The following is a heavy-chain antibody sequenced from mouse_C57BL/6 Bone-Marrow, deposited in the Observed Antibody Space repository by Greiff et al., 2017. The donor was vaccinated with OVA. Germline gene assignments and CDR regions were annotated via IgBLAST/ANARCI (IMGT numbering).Heavy chain of an antibody. CDR2: IDPENGDT. V-gene: IGHV14-4*01. J-gene: IGHJ3*01. Sequence: VQLQQSGAELVRPGASVKLSCTASGFNIKDDYMHWVKQRPEQGLEWIGWIDPENGDTEYASKFQGKATITADTSSNTAYLQLSSLTSEDTAVYYCTTLDYYGSSYGFAYWGQGTLVTVSA. D-gene: IGHD1-1*01. CDR1: GFNIKDDY. CDR3: TTLDYYGSSYGFAY.